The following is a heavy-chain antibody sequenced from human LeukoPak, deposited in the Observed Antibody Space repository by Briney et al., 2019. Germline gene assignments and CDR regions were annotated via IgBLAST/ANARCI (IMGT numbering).Heavy chain of an antibody. D-gene: IGHD3-22*01. V-gene: IGHV3-49*04. Sequence: PGGSLRLSCTASGFTFGDYAMSWVRQAPGKGLEWVGFIRSKAYGGTTEYAASVKGRFTISRDDSKSIAYLQMNSLKTEDTAVCYCTSTGPFYYYDSSGYPFFDYWGQGTLVTVSS. CDR2: IRSKAYGGTT. J-gene: IGHJ4*02. CDR1: GFTFGDYA. CDR3: TSTGPFYYYDSSGYPFFDY.